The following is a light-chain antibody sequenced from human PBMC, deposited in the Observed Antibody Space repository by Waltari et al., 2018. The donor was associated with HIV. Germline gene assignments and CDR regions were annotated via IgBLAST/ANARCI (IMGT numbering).Light chain of an antibody. Sequence: QSLLTQPPSLSWAPGPRVTISCTGNSTNIGKGHDLHWYQQFPGTAPKLLIYANPNRPSGVPDRFSGSKSGASASLAIAGLQFEDEADYYCQSYDSNVKGVFGGGTKLTVL. CDR2: ANP. V-gene: IGLV1-40*01. CDR3: QSYDSNVKGV. CDR1: STNIGKGHD. J-gene: IGLJ2*01.